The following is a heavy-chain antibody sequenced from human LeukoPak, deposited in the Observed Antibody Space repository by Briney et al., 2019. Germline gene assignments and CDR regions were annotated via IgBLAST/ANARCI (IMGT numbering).Heavy chain of an antibody. CDR3: ASIQRRFLEWLPEKN. CDR2: IIPIFGIA. Sequence: SVKVSCKASGGTFSSYAISWVRQAPGQGLEWMGRIIPIFGIANYAQKFQGRVTITADKSTSTAYMELSSLRSEDTAVYYCASIQRRFLEWLPEKNWGHGTLVTVSS. D-gene: IGHD3-3*01. CDR1: GGTFSSYA. V-gene: IGHV1-69*04. J-gene: IGHJ4*01.